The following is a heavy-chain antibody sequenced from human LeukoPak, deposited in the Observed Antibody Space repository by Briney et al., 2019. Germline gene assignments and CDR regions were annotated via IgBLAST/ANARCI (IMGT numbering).Heavy chain of an antibody. Sequence: PGGSLRLSCAASGFTLSSYAMHWVRQAPGKGLEWVAVTSYDGSNKYYADSVKGRFTISRDNSKNTLYLQMNSLRAEDTAVYYCAKDPRNDNYFDYWGQGTLVTVSS. D-gene: IGHD3-22*01. V-gene: IGHV3-30-3*01. CDR1: GFTLSSYA. CDR3: AKDPRNDNYFDY. J-gene: IGHJ4*02. CDR2: TSYDGSNK.